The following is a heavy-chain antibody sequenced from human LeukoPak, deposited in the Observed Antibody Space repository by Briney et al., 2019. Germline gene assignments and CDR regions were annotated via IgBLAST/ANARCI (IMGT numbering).Heavy chain of an antibody. J-gene: IGHJ4*02. Sequence: QPGRSLRLSCAASGFTFSSYGMHWVRQAPGKGLEWVAVISHDGSNKYYADSVKGRFTISRDNSKNTLYLQMNSLRAEDTAVYYCAKGTGGLLWFGELRNWGQGTLVTVSS. D-gene: IGHD3-10*01. CDR2: ISHDGSNK. CDR1: GFTFSSYG. V-gene: IGHV3-30*18. CDR3: AKGTGGLLWFGELRN.